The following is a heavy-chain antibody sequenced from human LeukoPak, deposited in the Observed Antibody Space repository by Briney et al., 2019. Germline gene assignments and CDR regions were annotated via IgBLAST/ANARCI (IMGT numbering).Heavy chain of an antibody. J-gene: IGHJ6*02. CDR2: IFHSGST. D-gene: IGHD4-17*01. CDR1: GASISDSNW. V-gene: IGHV4-4*02. Sequence: SETLSLTCAISGASISDSNWWSWVRQSPGTGLEWIGEIFHSGSTSYNPSLKSRATISVDTSKNQFSLKLSSVTAADTAVYYCARVSYGDYVGNGMDVWGQGTTVTVSS. CDR3: ARVSYGDYVGNGMDV.